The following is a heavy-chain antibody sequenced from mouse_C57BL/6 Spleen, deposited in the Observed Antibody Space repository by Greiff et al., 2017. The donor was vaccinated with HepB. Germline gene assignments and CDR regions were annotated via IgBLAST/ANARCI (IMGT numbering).Heavy chain of an antibody. CDR2: IHPNSGST. CDR1: GYTFTSYW. D-gene: IGHD1-1*01. J-gene: IGHJ4*01. V-gene: IGHV1-64*01. CDR3: ARPYYYGSTYYYAMDY. Sequence: VQLQQPGAELVKPGASVKLSCKASGYTFTSYWMHWVKQRPGQGLEWIGMIHPNSGSTNYNEKFKSKATLTVDKSSSTAYMQLSSLTSEDSAVSYCARPYYYGSTYYYAMDYWGQGTSVTVSS.